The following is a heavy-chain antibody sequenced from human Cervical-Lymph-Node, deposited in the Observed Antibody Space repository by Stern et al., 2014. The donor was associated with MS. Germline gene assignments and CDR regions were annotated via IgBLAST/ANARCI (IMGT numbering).Heavy chain of an antibody. Sequence: QVQLVESGAEVTRPGSSVKVSCKASGGTFSRYPMHWVRQAPGQGLEWMGGIVPGVGTPAYAQEFRGMVTSTADVSTNTMYMELSSLRSDDTAVYYCALSAETSDRWYSRGYDLWGQGTLVIVSS. D-gene: IGHD6-13*01. J-gene: IGHJ5*02. V-gene: IGHV1-69*01. CDR1: GGTFSRYP. CDR2: IVPGVGTP. CDR3: ALSAETSDRWYSRGYDL.